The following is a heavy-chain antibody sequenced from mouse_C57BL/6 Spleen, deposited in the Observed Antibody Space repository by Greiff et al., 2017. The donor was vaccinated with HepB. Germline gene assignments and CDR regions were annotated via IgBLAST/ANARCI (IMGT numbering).Heavy chain of an antibody. Sequence: EVKVVESGGGLVQSGRSLRLSCATSGFTFSDFYMEWVRQAPGKGLEWIAASRNKANDYTTEYSASVKGRFIVSRDTSQSILYLQMNALRAEDTAIYYCARARHYYGSSSYAMDYWGQGTSVTVSS. CDR2: SRNKANDYTT. J-gene: IGHJ4*01. CDR3: ARARHYYGSSSYAMDY. D-gene: IGHD1-1*01. CDR1: GFTFSDFY. V-gene: IGHV7-1*01.